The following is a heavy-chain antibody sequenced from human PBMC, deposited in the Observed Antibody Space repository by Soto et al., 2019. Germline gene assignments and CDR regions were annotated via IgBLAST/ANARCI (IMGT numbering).Heavy chain of an antibody. Sequence: ASVKVSCKASGYTFTSYGISWVRQAPGQGLEWMGWINAYNGNTNYVQKFQGRVIMARDTSASTAYMDLRSLRSDDTAVYYCARELAAADYWGQGTLVTVSS. CDR3: ARELAAADY. D-gene: IGHD6-13*01. J-gene: IGHJ4*02. V-gene: IGHV1-18*01. CDR1: GYTFTSYG. CDR2: INAYNGNT.